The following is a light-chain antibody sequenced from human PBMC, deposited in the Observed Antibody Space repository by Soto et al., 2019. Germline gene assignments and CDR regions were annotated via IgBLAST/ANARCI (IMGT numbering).Light chain of an antibody. J-gene: IGKJ4*01. CDR3: QQYDSSFT. V-gene: IGKV3-20*01. CDR2: GAS. CDR1: QPVTTTY. Sequence: IVLTQSPATLSLSPGERATLSCTASQPVTTTYIAWYQQKFGQAPRLLIYGASTRATGTPDRFTGGGFGTDFTLTISRVEPEDFGVYYCQQYDSSFTFGGGTKVEMK.